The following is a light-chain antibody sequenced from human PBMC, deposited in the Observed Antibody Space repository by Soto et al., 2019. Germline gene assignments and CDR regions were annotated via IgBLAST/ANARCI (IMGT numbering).Light chain of an antibody. CDR2: AAS. CDR1: QSISSY. CDR3: QQSYSGFT. V-gene: IGKV1-39*01. J-gene: IGKJ3*01. Sequence: IQMTQSPSSLSASVGDRVTITCRASQSISSYLNWYQQKPGKAPKFLIYAASSLQSGAPSRFSGSGSGTDFTLTISSLQPEDFATYYCQQSYSGFTFGPGTKVDIK.